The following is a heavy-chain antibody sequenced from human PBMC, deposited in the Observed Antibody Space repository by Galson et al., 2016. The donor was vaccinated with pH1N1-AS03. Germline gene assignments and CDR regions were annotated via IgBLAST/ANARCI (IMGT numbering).Heavy chain of an antibody. CDR1: GGTFSTNG. CDR2: IIPMLGRG. D-gene: IGHD6-6*01. V-gene: IGHV1-69*04. CDR3: ARERDSSSSSIFVY. Sequence: SVKVSCKASGGTFSTNGFIWVRQAPGQGLEWMGRIIPMLGRGNYAQKFQGRVTIIADISTSTTYMELSNLTSEDTAIYYCARERDSSSSSIFVYWGQGTQVTVSS. J-gene: IGHJ4*02.